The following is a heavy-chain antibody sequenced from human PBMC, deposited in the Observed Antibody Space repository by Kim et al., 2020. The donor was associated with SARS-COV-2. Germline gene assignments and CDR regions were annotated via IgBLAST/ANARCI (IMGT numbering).Heavy chain of an antibody. CDR2: IYYSGST. D-gene: IGHD2-2*01. CDR3: ARDRDIVVVPAATLRYGMDV. Sequence: SETLSLTCTVSGGSISSGDYYWSWIRQPPGKGLEWIGYIYYSGSTYYNPSLKSRVTISVDTSKNQFSLKLSSVTAADTAVYYCARDRDIVVVPAATLRYGMDVWGQGTTVTVSS. V-gene: IGHV4-30-4*01. CDR1: GGSISSGDYY. J-gene: IGHJ6*02.